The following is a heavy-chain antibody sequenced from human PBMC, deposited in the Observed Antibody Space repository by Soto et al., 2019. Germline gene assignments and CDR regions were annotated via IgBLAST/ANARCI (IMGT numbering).Heavy chain of an antibody. CDR2: ISSSGSTI. D-gene: IGHD3-22*01. J-gene: IGHJ4*02. V-gene: IGHV3-48*03. CDR1: GFTFSSHE. Sequence: GGSLRLSCAASGFTFSSHEMNWVRQAPGKGLEWVSYISSSGSTIYYADSVKGRFTISRDNAKNSLYLQMNSLRAEDTAVYYCARDPHYYDSSGYYDYFDYWGQGTLVTVSS. CDR3: ARDPHYYDSSGYYDYFDY.